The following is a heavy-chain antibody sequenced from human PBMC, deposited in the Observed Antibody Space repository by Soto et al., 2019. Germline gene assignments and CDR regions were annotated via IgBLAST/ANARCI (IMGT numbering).Heavy chain of an antibody. Sequence: PSETLSLTCTVSGGSISSYYWSWIRQPPGKGQEWIGYIYYSGSTNYNPSLKSRVTISVDTSKNQFSLKLSSVTASDTAVYYCARRYGGTFDYWGQGTLVTVSS. J-gene: IGHJ4*02. V-gene: IGHV4-59*08. D-gene: IGHD2-15*01. CDR3: ARRYGGTFDY. CDR1: GGSISSYY. CDR2: IYYSGST.